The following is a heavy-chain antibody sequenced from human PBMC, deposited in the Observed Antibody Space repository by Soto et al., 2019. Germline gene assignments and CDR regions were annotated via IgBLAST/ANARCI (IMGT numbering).Heavy chain of an antibody. Sequence: GTGPALVNPTQTLTLTCTFSGFSLSTSGMCVSWIRQPPGKALEWLALIDWDDDKYYSTSLKTRLTISKDTSKNQVVLTMTNMDPVDTATYYCARSPVAGTAVWFDPWGQGTLVTVSS. V-gene: IGHV2-70*01. CDR3: ARSPVAGTAVWFDP. CDR2: IDWDDDK. D-gene: IGHD6-19*01. CDR1: GFSLSTSGMC. J-gene: IGHJ5*02.